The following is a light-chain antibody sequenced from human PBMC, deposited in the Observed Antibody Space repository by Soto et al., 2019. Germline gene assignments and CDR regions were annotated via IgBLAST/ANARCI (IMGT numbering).Light chain of an antibody. CDR1: SSNIGNNY. CDR2: ENH. Sequence: QSVLPQPPSVSAAPGQKVIISCSGSSSNIGNNYVSWYQQLPGTAPKLLIYENHKRPSGIPDRFSGSKSGTSATLGITGLQTGDEADYYCGTWDSSLSSWVFGGGTKLTVL. J-gene: IGLJ3*02. V-gene: IGLV1-51*02. CDR3: GTWDSSLSSWV.